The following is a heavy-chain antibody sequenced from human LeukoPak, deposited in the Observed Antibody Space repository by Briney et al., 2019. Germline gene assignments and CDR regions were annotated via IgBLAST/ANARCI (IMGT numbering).Heavy chain of an antibody. CDR1: GFSFNSYG. CDR2: ISLNGDIT. Sequence: PGGTLRLSCAASGFSFNSYGMSWVRQAPGKGLEWISRISLNGDITQYADSVKGRFTISRDNAKNSLYLQMNSLRAEDTALYYCAKDWDYGGISGPFDYWGQGTLVTVSS. V-gene: IGHV3-20*04. D-gene: IGHD4-23*01. J-gene: IGHJ4*02. CDR3: AKDWDYGGISGPFDY.